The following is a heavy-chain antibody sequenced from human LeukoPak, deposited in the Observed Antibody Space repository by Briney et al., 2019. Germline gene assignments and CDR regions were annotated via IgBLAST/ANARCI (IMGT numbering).Heavy chain of an antibody. V-gene: IGHV4-39*01. D-gene: IGHD6-19*01. J-gene: IGHJ4*02. Sequence: SETLSLTCTVSGGSISSSSYYWGWIRQPPGKGLEWIGSIYYSGSTYYNPSLKSRVTISVDTSKNQFSLKLSSVTAADTAVYYCARSGSSVSGLYYFDYWGQGTLVTVSS. CDR2: IYYSGST. CDR3: ARSGSSVSGLYYFDY. CDR1: GGSISSSSYY.